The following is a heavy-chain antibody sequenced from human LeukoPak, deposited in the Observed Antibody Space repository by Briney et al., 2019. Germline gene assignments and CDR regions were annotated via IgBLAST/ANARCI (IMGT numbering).Heavy chain of an antibody. CDR1: GLTFSSYA. CDR2: ISTSSTYI. V-gene: IGHV3-21*06. Sequence: GGSLRPSCAVSGLTFSSYAMSWVRQAPGKGLEWVSSISTSSTYIYYADSVKGRFTISRDNAKSSLYLQMNSLRAEDTAVYYCARGHTLAYWGQGTLVTVSS. CDR3: ARGHTLAY. J-gene: IGHJ4*02.